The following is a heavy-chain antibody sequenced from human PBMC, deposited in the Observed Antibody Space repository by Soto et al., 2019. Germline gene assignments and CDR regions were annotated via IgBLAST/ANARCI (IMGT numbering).Heavy chain of an antibody. CDR1: GFTFSSYG. Sequence: QVQLVESGGGVVQPGRSLRLSCAASGFTFSSYGMHWVRQAPGKGLEWVAVISYDGSNKYYADSVKGRFTISRDNSKNTLYLQMNSLRAEDTAVYYCAKLLLLGMVRGVSHDYWGQGTLVTVSS. CDR3: AKLLLLGMVRGVSHDY. V-gene: IGHV3-30*18. J-gene: IGHJ4*02. CDR2: ISYDGSNK. D-gene: IGHD3-10*01.